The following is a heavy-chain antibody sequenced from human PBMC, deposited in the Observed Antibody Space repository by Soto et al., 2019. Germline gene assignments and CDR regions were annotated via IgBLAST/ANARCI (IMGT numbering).Heavy chain of an antibody. CDR2: INHSGST. CDR1: GGSFSGYY. J-gene: IGHJ5*02. Sequence: SETLSLTCAVYGGSFSGYYWSWIRQPPGKGLEWIGEINHSGSTNYNPSLKSRVTISVDTSKNQFSLKLSSVTAADTAVYYCARGVSGYDISDWFDPRRQGPLVTVSS. D-gene: IGHD5-12*01. CDR3: ARGVSGYDISDWFDP. V-gene: IGHV4-34*01.